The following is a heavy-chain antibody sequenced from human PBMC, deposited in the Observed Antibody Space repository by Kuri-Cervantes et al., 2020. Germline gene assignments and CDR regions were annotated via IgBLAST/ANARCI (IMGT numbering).Heavy chain of an antibody. CDR3: TTVYYDSRGYYSGLFDY. D-gene: IGHD3-22*01. Sequence: GESLKISCAASGFTFSNAWMSWVRQAPGKGLEWVGRIKSKTDGGTTDYAAPVKGRFTISRDDSKNTLYLQMNSLKTEDTAVYYCTTVYYDSRGYYSGLFDYWGQGTLVTVSS. V-gene: IGHV3-15*01. J-gene: IGHJ4*02. CDR1: GFTFSNAW. CDR2: IKSKTDGGTT.